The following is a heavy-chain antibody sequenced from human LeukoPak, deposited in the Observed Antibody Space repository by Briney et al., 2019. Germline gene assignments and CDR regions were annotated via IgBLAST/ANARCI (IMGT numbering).Heavy chain of an antibody. CDR2: IYYSGST. Sequence: SEILSLTCTVSGGSISSYYWSWIRQPPGKGLEWIGYIYYSGSTNYNPSLKSRVTISVDTSKNQFSLKLSSVTAADTAVYYCARVLNIAAAGYYYYYGMDVWGQGTTVTVSS. V-gene: IGHV4-59*08. D-gene: IGHD6-13*01. CDR3: ARVLNIAAAGYYYYYGMDV. CDR1: GGSISSYY. J-gene: IGHJ6*02.